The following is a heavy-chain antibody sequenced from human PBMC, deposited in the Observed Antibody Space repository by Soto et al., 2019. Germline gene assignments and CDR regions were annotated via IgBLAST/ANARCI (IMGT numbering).Heavy chain of an antibody. Sequence: GASVKVSCKASGGTFSSYTISWVRQAPGQGLEWMGRIIPILGIANYAQKFQGRVTITADKSTSTAYMELSSLRSEDTAVYYCARTYYDSSGYPGDFDYWGQGTLVTVSS. CDR1: GGTFSSYT. V-gene: IGHV1-69*02. J-gene: IGHJ4*02. CDR2: IIPILGIA. D-gene: IGHD3-22*01. CDR3: ARTYYDSSGYPGDFDY.